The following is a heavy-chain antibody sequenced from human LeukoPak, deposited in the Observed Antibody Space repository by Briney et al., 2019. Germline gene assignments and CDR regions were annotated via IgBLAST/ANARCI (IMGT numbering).Heavy chain of an antibody. CDR1: GGSFSGYY. Sequence: PSETLSLTCAVYGGSFSGYYWSWIRQPPGKGLEWIGEINHSGSTNYNPSLKSRVTISVDTSKNQFSLKLSSVTAADTAVYYCARGLKAMVRGVTGCWGQGTLVTVSS. CDR3: ARGLKAMVRGVTGC. D-gene: IGHD3-10*01. V-gene: IGHV4-34*01. CDR2: INHSGST. J-gene: IGHJ4*02.